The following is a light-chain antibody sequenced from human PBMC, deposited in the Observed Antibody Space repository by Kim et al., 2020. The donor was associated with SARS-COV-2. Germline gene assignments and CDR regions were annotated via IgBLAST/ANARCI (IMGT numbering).Light chain of an antibody. CDR2: EVS. CDR3: SSYTSTSTPVV. Sequence: QSVTISCTETSSDVGSYDRVSWYQQSPGTVPKLIIFEVSNRPSGVPDRFSGSKSGSTASLTISGLQADDAADYYCSSYTSTSTPVVFGGGTKLTVL. CDR1: SSDVGSYDR. V-gene: IGLV2-18*02. J-gene: IGLJ2*01.